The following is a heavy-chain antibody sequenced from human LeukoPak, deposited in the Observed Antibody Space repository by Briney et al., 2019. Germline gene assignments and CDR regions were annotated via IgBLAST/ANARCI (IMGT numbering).Heavy chain of an antibody. CDR2: IYSGGST. CDR3: VRMAAGPR. D-gene: IGHD5-24*01. V-gene: IGHV3-53*01. J-gene: IGHJ4*02. Sequence: GGSLRLSCAASGFTVSSNFMNWVRQAPGKGLEWVSVIYSGGSTYYADSVKGRFTISRDNSKNTLYLQMNSLRVEDTAVYFCVRMAAGPRWGQGTLVTVSS. CDR1: GFTVSSNF.